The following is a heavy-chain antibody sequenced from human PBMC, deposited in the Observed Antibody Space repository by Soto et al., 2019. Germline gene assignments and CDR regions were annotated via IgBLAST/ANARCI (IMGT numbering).Heavy chain of an antibody. CDR2: ISACNGNT. D-gene: IGHD3-22*01. Sequence: GASVKVSCKASGYTFTSYGISWVRQAPGQGLECMGWISACNGNTNYAQKLQGRVTMTTDTSTSTAYMELRSLRSDDTAVYYCARANYYDSSGYYEGYFDYWGQGTLVTVSS. V-gene: IGHV1-18*01. CDR1: GYTFTSYG. J-gene: IGHJ4*02. CDR3: ARANYYDSSGYYEGYFDY.